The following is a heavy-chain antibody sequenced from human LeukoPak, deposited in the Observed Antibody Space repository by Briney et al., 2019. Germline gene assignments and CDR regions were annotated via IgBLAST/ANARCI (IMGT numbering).Heavy chain of an antibody. Sequence: ASVKVSCKASGYTFSDYYTLWVRQVPGQGFELMGWINPNDGDTRYVQKFQGRVTMTSDISINTAYMELSRLTSDDTAVYYCTRDPIITLVRLQPDYWGQGTLVTVSS. V-gene: IGHV1-2*02. D-gene: IGHD3-10*01. CDR1: GYTFSDYY. CDR3: TRDPIITLVRLQPDY. J-gene: IGHJ4*02. CDR2: INPNDGDT.